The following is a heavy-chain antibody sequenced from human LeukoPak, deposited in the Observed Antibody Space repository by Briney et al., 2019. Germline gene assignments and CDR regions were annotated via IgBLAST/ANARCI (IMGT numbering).Heavy chain of an antibody. Sequence: GGSLRLSCAASGFTFSSYAMSWVRQAPGKGLEWVSAMSGSGYYTYYVESVKGRFTISRDNSKNTLYLHMNSLRADDTAVYYCAKMEGQRLYDYCMDVWGRGTTVTVSS. CDR2: MSGSGYYT. J-gene: IGHJ6*03. V-gene: IGHV3-23*01. D-gene: IGHD3-3*01. CDR3: AKMEGQRLYDYCMDV. CDR1: GFTFSSYA.